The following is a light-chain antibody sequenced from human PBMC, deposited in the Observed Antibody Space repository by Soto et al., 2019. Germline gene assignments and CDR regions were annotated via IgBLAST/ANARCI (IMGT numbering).Light chain of an antibody. CDR3: SSYTSISTLV. J-gene: IGLJ2*01. Sequence: QYALTQPASVSGSPGQSITISCTGTSSDVGGYNYVSWYQQHPGKAPKLMIYDVSNRPSGVSNRFSGSKSGNTASLTISGLQAEDEADYYCSSYTSISTLVFGGGAKVTVL. CDR1: SSDVGGYNY. CDR2: DVS. V-gene: IGLV2-14*01.